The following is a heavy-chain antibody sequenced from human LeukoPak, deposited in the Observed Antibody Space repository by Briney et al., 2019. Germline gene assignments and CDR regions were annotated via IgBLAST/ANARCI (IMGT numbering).Heavy chain of an antibody. CDR3: ARALTGKSSGWYVLAY. CDR2: ISAYNGNT. Sequence: ASVKVSCKASGYTFTSHGSSWVRRAPGQGLEWMGWISAYNGNTNYAQKLQGRVTMTTDTSTSTAYMELRSLRSDDTAVYYCARALTGKSSGWYVLAYWGQGTLVTVSS. J-gene: IGHJ4*02. V-gene: IGHV1-18*01. CDR1: GYTFTSHG. D-gene: IGHD6-19*01.